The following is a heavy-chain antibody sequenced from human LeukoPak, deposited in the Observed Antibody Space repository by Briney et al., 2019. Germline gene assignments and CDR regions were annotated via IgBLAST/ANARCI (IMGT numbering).Heavy chain of an antibody. CDR1: GVTFSSYA. Sequence: GGSLRLSCAASGVTFSSYAMSWVRQAPGKGLEWVSAISGSGGSTYYADSVKGRFTISRDNSKNTLYLQMNSLRAEDTAVYYCAALAMVRGPWGMDVWGQGTTVTVSS. CDR2: ISGSGGST. D-gene: IGHD3-10*01. J-gene: IGHJ6*02. V-gene: IGHV3-23*01. CDR3: AALAMVRGPWGMDV.